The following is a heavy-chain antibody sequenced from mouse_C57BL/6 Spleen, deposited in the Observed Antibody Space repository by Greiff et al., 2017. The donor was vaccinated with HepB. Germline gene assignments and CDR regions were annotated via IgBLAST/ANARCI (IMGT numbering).Heavy chain of an antibody. D-gene: IGHD2-3*01. CDR3: VRHEGWGYDAMDY. Sequence: EVKLMESGGGLVQPKGSLKLSCAASGFSFNTYAMNWVRQAPGKGLEWVARIRSKSNNYATYYADSVKDRFTISRDDSESMLYLQMNNLKTEDTAMYYCVRHEGWGYDAMDYWGQGTSVTVSS. CDR1: GFSFNTYA. J-gene: IGHJ4*01. CDR2: IRSKSNNYAT. V-gene: IGHV10-1*01.